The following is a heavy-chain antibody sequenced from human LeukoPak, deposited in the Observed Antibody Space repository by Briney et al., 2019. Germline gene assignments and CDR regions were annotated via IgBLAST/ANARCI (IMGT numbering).Heavy chain of an antibody. CDR3: ARGRSSSVFDY. Sequence: SETLSLTCTVSGGSISSGDYYWSWIRQHPGKGLEWIGYIYYSGSTYYNPSLKSRVTISVDTSKNHFSLKLSSVTAAVTAVYYCARGRSSSVFDYWGQGTLVTVSS. V-gene: IGHV4-31*03. CDR1: GGSISSGDYY. D-gene: IGHD6-6*01. CDR2: IYYSGST. J-gene: IGHJ4*02.